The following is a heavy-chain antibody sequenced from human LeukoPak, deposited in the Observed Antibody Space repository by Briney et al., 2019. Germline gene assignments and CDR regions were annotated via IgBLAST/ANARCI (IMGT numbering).Heavy chain of an antibody. CDR3: VSDRNGRYAFDI. V-gene: IGHV5-51*01. J-gene: IGHJ3*02. CDR1: EDTFNNYW. CDR2: IFPGDSDT. D-gene: IGHD1-14*01. Sequence: LGESLKISCEASEDTFNNYWIAWVRQVPGKGLEWVGIIFPGDSDTRYSPSLQGHVTISADKSVSTAYLQLGSLKASDSAMYYCVSDRNGRYAFDICGLGTRVTVSS.